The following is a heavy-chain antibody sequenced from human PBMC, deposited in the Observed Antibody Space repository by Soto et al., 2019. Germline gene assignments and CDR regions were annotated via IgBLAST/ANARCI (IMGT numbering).Heavy chain of an antibody. J-gene: IGHJ4*02. CDR3: ARGRTSGWYGGDY. Sequence: GASVKVSCKASGYTFTSYAIHWVRQAPGQRLEWMGWINADNGNTKYSQKFQGRVTITRDTPASTAYMELSGLRFEETAVYYCARGRTSGWYGGDYWGQGTLVTVSS. CDR1: GYTFTSYA. CDR2: INADNGNT. D-gene: IGHD6-19*01. V-gene: IGHV1-3*01.